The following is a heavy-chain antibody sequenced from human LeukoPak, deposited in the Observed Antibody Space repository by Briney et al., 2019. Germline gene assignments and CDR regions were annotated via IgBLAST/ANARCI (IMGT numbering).Heavy chain of an antibody. CDR3: ARESSWGGPNDY. J-gene: IGHJ4*02. V-gene: IGHV4-34*01. D-gene: IGHD2-21*01. CDR1: GGSFSSYY. Sequence: SETLSLTCAVYGGSFSSYYWSWIRQPPGKGLEWIGEINHSGSTNYNPSLTSRGPISVSTSKHQFPLKLRSVPAADTAVYCCARESSWGGPNDYWGQGTLVTVSS. CDR2: INHSGST.